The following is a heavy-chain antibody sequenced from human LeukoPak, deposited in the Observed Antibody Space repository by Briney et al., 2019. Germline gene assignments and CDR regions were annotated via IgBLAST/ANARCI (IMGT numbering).Heavy chain of an antibody. CDR1: GGSISSYY. Sequence: SETLSLTCTVSGGSISSYYWSWIRQPPGKGLEWIGYIYYSGSTNYNPSLKSRVTISVDTSKNQFSLKLSSVTAADTAVYYCARAPYDSSGYSPDGNAFDIWGQGTMVTVSS. CDR2: IYYSGST. D-gene: IGHD3-22*01. CDR3: ARAPYDSSGYSPDGNAFDI. J-gene: IGHJ3*02. V-gene: IGHV4-59*01.